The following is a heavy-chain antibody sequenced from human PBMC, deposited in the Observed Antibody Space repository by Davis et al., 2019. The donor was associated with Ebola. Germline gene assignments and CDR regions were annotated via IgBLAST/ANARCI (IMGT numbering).Heavy chain of an antibody. CDR3: ARARIAARPYFDY. J-gene: IGHJ4*02. V-gene: IGHV4-31*02. CDR1: GFTFSRNG. Sequence: SLRLSCAASGFTFSRNGMHWVRQHPGKGLEWIGYIYYSGSTYYNPSLKSRVTISVDTSKNQFSLKLSSVTAADTAVYYCARARIAARPYFDYWGQGTLVSVSS. D-gene: IGHD6-6*01. CDR2: IYYSGST.